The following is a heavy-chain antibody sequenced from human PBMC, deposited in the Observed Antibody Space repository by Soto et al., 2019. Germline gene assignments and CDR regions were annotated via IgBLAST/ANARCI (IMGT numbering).Heavy chain of an antibody. CDR2: IHYGGIT. Sequence: SGSLSLTCSVSHVAICYLYRSGIRPPPGTGLEWIGYIHYGGITKYTPSHRGRVTISVDTSKSQFSLDLRSVTVADTAVYFCTRLNYYDTSGFPYFFDYWGQGAQVTGSS. D-gene: IGHD3-22*01. V-gene: IGHV4-59*12. CDR1: HVAICYLY. J-gene: IGHJ4*02. CDR3: TRLNYYDTSGFPYFFDY.